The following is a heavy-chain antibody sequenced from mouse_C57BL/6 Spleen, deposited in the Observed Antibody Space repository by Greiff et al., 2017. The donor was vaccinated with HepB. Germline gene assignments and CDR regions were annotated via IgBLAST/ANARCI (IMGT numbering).Heavy chain of an antibody. CDR2: LSSGSSTI. Sequence: EVQVVESGGGLVKPGGSLKLSCAASGFTFSDYGMHWVRQAPAKGLEWVAYLSSGSSTIYYADTVKGRFTLSRDNAKNTLFLQMTSLRSEDTAMYYCANGYDGDDWGQGTTLTVSS. V-gene: IGHV5-17*01. CDR1: GFTFSDYG. D-gene: IGHD2-2*01. J-gene: IGHJ2*01. CDR3: ANGYDGDD.